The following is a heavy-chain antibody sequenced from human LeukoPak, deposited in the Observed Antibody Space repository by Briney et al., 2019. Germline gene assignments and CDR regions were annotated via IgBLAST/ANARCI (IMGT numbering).Heavy chain of an antibody. CDR2: IRYDGSNK. Sequence: GGSLRLSCAASGFTFSSYGMHWVRQAPGKGLEWVAFIRYDGSNKYYADSVKGRFTISRDNSKNTLYLQMNSLRAEDTAVYYCARGITIFGVVIINEYFQHWGQGTLVTVSS. CDR3: ARGITIFGVVIINEYFQH. V-gene: IGHV3-30*02. J-gene: IGHJ1*01. CDR1: GFTFSSYG. D-gene: IGHD3-3*01.